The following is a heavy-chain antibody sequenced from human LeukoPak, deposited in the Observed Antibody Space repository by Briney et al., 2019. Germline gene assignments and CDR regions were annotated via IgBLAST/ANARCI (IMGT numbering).Heavy chain of an antibody. CDR3: ARSFGESYFDY. V-gene: IGHV4-31*03. J-gene: IGHJ4*02. CDR1: GGSITSGGYF. Sequence: PSETLSLTCTVSGGSITSGGYFWSWIRQHPGKGLEWIGYISYSGNTYYNPSLKSRLTISVDTSKNQFSLKLSSVTAADTAVYYCARSFGESYFDYWGQGILVTVSS. CDR2: ISYSGNT. D-gene: IGHD3-10*01.